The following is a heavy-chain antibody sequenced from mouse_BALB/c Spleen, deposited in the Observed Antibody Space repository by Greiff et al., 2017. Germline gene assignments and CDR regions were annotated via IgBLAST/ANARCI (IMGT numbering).Heavy chain of an antibody. J-gene: IGHJ4*01. CDR1: GFTFSSFG. CDR3: ARRSYYGNYDYAMDY. V-gene: IGHV5-17*02. D-gene: IGHD2-10*01. Sequence: EVKLQESGGGLVQPGGSRKLSCAASGFTFSSFGMHWVRQAPEKGLEWVAYISSGSSTIYYADTVKGRFTISRDNPKNTLFLQMTSLRSEDTAMYYCARRSYYGNYDYAMDYWGQGTSVTVSS. CDR2: ISSGSSTI.